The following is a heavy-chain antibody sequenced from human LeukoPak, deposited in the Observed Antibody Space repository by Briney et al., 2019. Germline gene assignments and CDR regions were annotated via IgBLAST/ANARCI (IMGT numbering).Heavy chain of an antibody. CDR2: ISSDGRST. CDR3: ARAQMGAPTDY. J-gene: IGHJ4*02. V-gene: IGHV3-74*01. Sequence: GGSLRLSCAASGFTFSSYAMYWVRQAPGKGLVWVSRISSDGRSTIYADSVKGRFTISRDIAKNTLYLQMNSLRAEDTAVYYCARAQMGAPTDYWGQGTLVTVSS. D-gene: IGHD1-26*01. CDR1: GFTFSSYA.